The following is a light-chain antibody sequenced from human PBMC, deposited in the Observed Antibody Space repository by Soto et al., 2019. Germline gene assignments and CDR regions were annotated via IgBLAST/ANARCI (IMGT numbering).Light chain of an antibody. CDR1: QSVSSY. CDR3: QQRRNWAIT. V-gene: IGKV3-11*01. Sequence: EIVLTQSPATLSLSPGERATLSCRASQSVSSYLAWYQQKPGQAPRLLIYDASNRATGIPARFSGSGSGTDFTLTISSLEPEDFAVYYCQQRRNWAITFGQGTRLEIK. J-gene: IGKJ5*01. CDR2: DAS.